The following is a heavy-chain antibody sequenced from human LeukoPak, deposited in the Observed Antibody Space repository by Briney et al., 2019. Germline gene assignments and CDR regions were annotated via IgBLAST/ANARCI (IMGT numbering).Heavy chain of an antibody. Sequence: SETLSLTCTVSGGSISSYYWSWIRQPPGKGLEWIGYIYYSGSTNYNPSLKSRVTISVDTPKNQFSLKLSSVTAADTAVYYCARAERGYSYGYIYYWGQGTLVTVSS. CDR2: IYYSGST. CDR3: ARAERGYSYGYIYY. D-gene: IGHD5-18*01. CDR1: GGSISSYY. J-gene: IGHJ4*02. V-gene: IGHV4-59*01.